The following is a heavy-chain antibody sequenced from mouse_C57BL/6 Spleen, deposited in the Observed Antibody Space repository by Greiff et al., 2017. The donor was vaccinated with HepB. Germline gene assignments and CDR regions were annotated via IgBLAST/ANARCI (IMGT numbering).Heavy chain of an antibody. Sequence: VKLMESGPELVKPGASVKISCKASGYAFSSSWMNWVKQRPGKGLEWIGRIYPGDGDTNYNGKFKGKATLTADKSSSTAYMQLSSLTSEDSAVYFCARGELRYPYYFDYWGQGTTLTVSS. CDR1: GYAFSSSW. J-gene: IGHJ2*01. D-gene: IGHD1-1*01. CDR2: IYPGDGDT. V-gene: IGHV1-82*01. CDR3: ARGELRYPYYFDY.